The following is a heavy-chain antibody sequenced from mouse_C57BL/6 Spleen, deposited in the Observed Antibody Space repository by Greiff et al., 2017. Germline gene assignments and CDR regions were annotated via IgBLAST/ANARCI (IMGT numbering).Heavy chain of an antibody. CDR1: GYSFTGYY. V-gene: IGHV1-31*01. Sequence: VQLQQSGPELVKPGASVKISCKASGYSFTGYYMHWVKQSHGNILDWIGYIYPYNGVSSYNQKFKGKATLTVDKSSSTSYMELRSLTSEDSAVYYCATDYYGSSYGFAYWGQGTLVTVSA. CDR3: ATDYYGSSYGFAY. CDR2: IYPYNGVS. D-gene: IGHD1-1*01. J-gene: IGHJ3*01.